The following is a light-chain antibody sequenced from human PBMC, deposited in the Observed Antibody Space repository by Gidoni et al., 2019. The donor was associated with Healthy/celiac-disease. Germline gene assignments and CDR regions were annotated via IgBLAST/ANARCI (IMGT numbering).Light chain of an antibody. V-gene: IGKV1-5*03. CDR3: QQYNSYWVT. Sequence: DIQMTQSPSTLAASVGDRVTITCRASQSISSWFAWYQQKPGKAPKLLIYKASSLESGVPSRFSVSGSGTEFTLTISSLQPDDFATYYCQQYNSYWVTFGQGTKLEIK. CDR2: KAS. J-gene: IGKJ2*01. CDR1: QSISSW.